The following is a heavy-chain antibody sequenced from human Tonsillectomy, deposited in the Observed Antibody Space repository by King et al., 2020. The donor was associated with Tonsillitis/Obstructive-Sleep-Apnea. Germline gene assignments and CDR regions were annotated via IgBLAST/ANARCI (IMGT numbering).Heavy chain of an antibody. CDR1: GGSISSINW. CDR2: NYHSGST. Sequence: QLQESGPGLVKPSGTLSLTCAVSGGSISSINWWSWVRQPPGKGRELIGENYHSGSTNYNTSLKSRVTLSVDKSKNQFSLKLSSGTAADTAVYYCATWRGYCSSTSCYPFDYWGQGTLVTVSS. CDR3: ATWRGYCSSTSCYPFDY. V-gene: IGHV4-4*02. J-gene: IGHJ4*02. D-gene: IGHD2-2*01.